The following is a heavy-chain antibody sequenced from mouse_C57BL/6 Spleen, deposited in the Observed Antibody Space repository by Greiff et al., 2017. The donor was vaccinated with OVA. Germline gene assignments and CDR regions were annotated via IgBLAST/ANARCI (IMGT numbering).Heavy chain of an antibody. CDR3: ARSGGSSLYYYAMDY. D-gene: IGHD1-1*01. Sequence: QVQLQQSGPELVKPGASVKISCKASGYAFSSSWMNWVKQRPGKGLEWIGRIYPGDGDTNSNGKFKGKATLTADKSSSTAYMQLSSLTSEDSAVYCCARSGGSSLYYYAMDYWGQGTSVTVSS. V-gene: IGHV1-82*01. J-gene: IGHJ4*01. CDR2: IYPGDGDT. CDR1: GYAFSSSW.